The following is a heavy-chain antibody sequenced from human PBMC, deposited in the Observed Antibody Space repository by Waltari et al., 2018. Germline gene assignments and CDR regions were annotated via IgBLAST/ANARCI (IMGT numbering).Heavy chain of an antibody. Sequence: QVQLVESGGGVVQPGRSLRLSCAASGFTFSSYAMHWVRQAPGKGLEWVAVISYDGSNKYYADSVKGRFTISRDNSKNTLYLQMNSLRAEDTAVYYCAREYTGGGQLVQFWDYWGQGTLVTVSS. CDR3: AREYTGGGQLVQFWDY. CDR2: ISYDGSNK. D-gene: IGHD6-6*01. V-gene: IGHV3-30-3*01. CDR1: GFTFSSYA. J-gene: IGHJ4*02.